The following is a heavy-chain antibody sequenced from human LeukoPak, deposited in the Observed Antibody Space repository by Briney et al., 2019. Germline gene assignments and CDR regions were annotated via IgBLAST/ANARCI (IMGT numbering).Heavy chain of an antibody. Sequence: PGGSLRLSCAASGFTFSSYAMSWIRQPPGKGLEWIGEINHSGSTNYNPSLKSRVTISVDTSKNQFSLKLSSVTAADTAVYYCARGHYYDSSGYLYYFDYWGQGTLVTVSS. CDR3: ARGHYYDSSGYLYYFDY. CDR1: GFTFSSYA. V-gene: IGHV4-34*01. D-gene: IGHD3-22*01. J-gene: IGHJ4*02. CDR2: INHSGST.